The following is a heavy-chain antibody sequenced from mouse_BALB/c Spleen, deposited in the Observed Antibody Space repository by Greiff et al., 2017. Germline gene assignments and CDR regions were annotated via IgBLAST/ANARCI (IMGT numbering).Heavy chain of an antibody. J-gene: IGHJ3*01. D-gene: IGHD2-4*01. V-gene: IGHV14-1*02. Sequence: VQLQQSGAELVRPGALVKLSCKASGFNIKDYYMHWVKQRPEQGLEWIGWIDPENGNTIYDPKFQGKASITADTSSNTAYLQLSSLTSEDTAVYYCARWYDDAWFAYWGQGTLVTVSA. CDR1: GFNIKDYY. CDR2: IDPENGNT. CDR3: ARWYDDAWFAY.